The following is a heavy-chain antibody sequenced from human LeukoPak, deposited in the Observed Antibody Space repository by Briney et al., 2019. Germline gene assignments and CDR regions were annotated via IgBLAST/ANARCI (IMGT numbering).Heavy chain of an antibody. D-gene: IGHD2-15*01. V-gene: IGHV3-48*03. CDR3: AREKYCSGGSCSTHDAFDI. Sequence: GGSLRLSCAASGFTFSSYEMNWVRQAPGKGLEWVSYISSSGSTIYYADSVKGRFTISRDNAKNSLYLQMNSLRAEDTALYYCAREKYCSGGSCSTHDAFDIWGQGTMVTVSS. CDR1: GFTFSSYE. CDR2: ISSSGSTI. J-gene: IGHJ3*02.